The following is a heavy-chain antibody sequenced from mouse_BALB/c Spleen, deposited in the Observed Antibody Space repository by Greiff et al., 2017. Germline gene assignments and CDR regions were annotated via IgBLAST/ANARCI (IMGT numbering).Heavy chain of an antibody. CDR3: ARSLDDYDWFAY. D-gene: IGHD2-4*01. J-gene: IGHJ3*01. CDR1: GYTFTSYY. V-gene: IGHV1S56*01. CDR2: IYPGNVNT. Sequence: VQGVESGPELVKPGASVRISCKASGYTFTSYYIHWVKQRPGQGLEWIGWIYPGNVNTKYNEKFKGKATLTADKSSSTAYMQLSSLTSEDSAVYFCARSLDDYDWFAYWGQGTLVTVSA.